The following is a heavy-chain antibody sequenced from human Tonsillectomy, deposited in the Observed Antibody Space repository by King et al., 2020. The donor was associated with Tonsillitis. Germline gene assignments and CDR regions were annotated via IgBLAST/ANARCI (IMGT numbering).Heavy chain of an antibody. J-gene: IGHJ4*02. V-gene: IGHV3-23*04. D-gene: IGHD6-6*01. CDR2: VSGSGSTT. CDR3: AKGRYSTSWGGPEIDY. Sequence: VQLVESGGGLVQPGGSLRLSCAASGFTFSSYAMTWVRQAPGKGLEWGSAVSGSGSTTHYADSVKGRFTVSRDNSKNTLYLQMNSLRADDTAVYYCAKGRYSTSWGGPEIDYWGQGTLVTVSS. CDR1: GFTFSSYA.